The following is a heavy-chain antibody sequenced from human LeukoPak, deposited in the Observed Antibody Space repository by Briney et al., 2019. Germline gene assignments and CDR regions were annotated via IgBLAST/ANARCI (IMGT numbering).Heavy chain of an antibody. CDR3: ARSILRGGQLATFDY. V-gene: IGHV4-59*01. J-gene: IGHJ4*02. CDR1: GVSISSYY. D-gene: IGHD6-13*01. CDR2: IYYSGST. Sequence: SETLSLTCTVSGVSISSYYWSWIRQPPGKGLEWIGYIYYSGSTNYNPSLKSRVTISVDTSKNQFSLKLSSVTAADTAVYYCARSILRGGQLATFDYWGQGTLVTVSS.